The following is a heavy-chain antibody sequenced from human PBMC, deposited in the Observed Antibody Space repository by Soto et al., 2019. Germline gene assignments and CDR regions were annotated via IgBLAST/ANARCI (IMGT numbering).Heavy chain of an antibody. CDR2: ISSSSSTI. CDR3: ARGAMKTYYYGMDV. V-gene: IGHV3-48*02. CDR1: GFTSSSYS. J-gene: IGHJ6*02. Sequence: GGSLRLSCASSGFTSSSYSMNWVRQAPGKGLEWVSYISSSSSTISYADSVKGRFTISRDNAKNSLYLQMNSLRDEDTAVYYCARGAMKTYYYGMDVWGQGTTVTVSS.